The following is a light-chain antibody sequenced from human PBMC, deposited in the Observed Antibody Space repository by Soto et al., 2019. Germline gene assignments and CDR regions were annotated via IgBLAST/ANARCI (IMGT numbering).Light chain of an antibody. Sequence: EIVLRQSPATVSLSTGERATLSCRTSQSVSSYLAWYQQKPGQAPRLLIYDASNRATGIPARFTGSGSGTDFTLTISSLDPEDFAVYYCQQRYNWPWTFGQGTKVDI. CDR2: DAS. V-gene: IGKV3-11*01. CDR1: QSVSSY. J-gene: IGKJ1*01. CDR3: QQRYNWPWT.